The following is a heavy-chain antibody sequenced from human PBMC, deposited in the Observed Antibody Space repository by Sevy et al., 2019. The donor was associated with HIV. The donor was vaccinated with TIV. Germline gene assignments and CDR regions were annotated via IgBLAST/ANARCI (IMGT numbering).Heavy chain of an antibody. CDR2: VYYSGSA. J-gene: IGHJ4*02. CDR1: GGSVSSSGYY. Sequence: SETLSITCTVSGGSVSSSGYYWGWIRQPPGKGLEWIGNVYYSGSADYNPSLKSRATISVDTSKNQFSLKVKSVTAADMAVYYCARQGGIVDRAFDFWGQGTLVTVSS. D-gene: IGHD2-21*01. CDR3: ARQGGIVDRAFDF. V-gene: IGHV4-39*01.